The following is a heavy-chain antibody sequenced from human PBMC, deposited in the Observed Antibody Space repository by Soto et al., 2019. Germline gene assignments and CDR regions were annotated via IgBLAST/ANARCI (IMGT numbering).Heavy chain of an antibody. J-gene: IGHJ4*02. V-gene: IGHV3-49*05. Sequence: KTGGSLRLSCTASGFTFGDYAMSWFRQAPGKGLEWVGFIGSKAYGGTIEYAASVKGRFTISRDDSKSIAYLQMNSLKTEDTAVYYCTRDGRYIAQFDYWGQGTLVTVSS. D-gene: IGHD3-16*02. CDR3: TRDGRYIAQFDY. CDR1: GFTFGDYA. CDR2: IGSKAYGGTI.